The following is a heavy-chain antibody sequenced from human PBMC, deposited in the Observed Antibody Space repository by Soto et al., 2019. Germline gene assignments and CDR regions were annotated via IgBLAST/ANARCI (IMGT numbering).Heavy chain of an antibody. J-gene: IGHJ6*02. V-gene: IGHV1-8*01. Sequence: QVQLVQSGAEVKKPGASVKVSCKASGYTFTSYDINWVRQATGQGLEWMGWMNPNSGNTGYAQKFQGRVTMTWITSIRTAHMQLRSLRSEDTAVYYCAREKTSYGMDVWGQGTTVTVSS. CDR3: AREKTSYGMDV. CDR2: MNPNSGNT. CDR1: GYTFTSYD.